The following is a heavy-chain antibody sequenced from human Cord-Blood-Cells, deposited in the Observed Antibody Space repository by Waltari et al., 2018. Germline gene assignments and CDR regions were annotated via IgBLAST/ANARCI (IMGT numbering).Heavy chain of an antibody. Sequence: QVQLVQSGAEVKKPGASVKVSCKVSGYTLTELSMHWVRQAPGKGLEWMGGLEPEDGETIYAQKCQGRVTMTEDTSTDTAYMELSSLRSEDTAVYYCATDRYYSSSSSFDYWGQGTLVTVSS. CDR3: ATDRYYSSSSSFDY. J-gene: IGHJ4*02. V-gene: IGHV1-24*01. D-gene: IGHD6-6*01. CDR2: LEPEDGET. CDR1: GYTLTELS.